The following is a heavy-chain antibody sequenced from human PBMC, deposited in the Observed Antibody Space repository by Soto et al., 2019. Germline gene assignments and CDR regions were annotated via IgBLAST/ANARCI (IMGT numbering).Heavy chain of an antibody. CDR3: AKDQGCFEWLPQGGLDV. CDR2: ISSTGGST. D-gene: IGHD3-9*01. J-gene: IGHJ6*02. Sequence: EVQLLESGGGLVQPGESLRLSCAASGFSFRKYVMTWVRQDPGKGLEWVSSISSTGGSTYYADSVNGRFTASRDNSKNTFYLQMNSQRAYDTALYYCAKDQGCFEWLPQGGLDVWGQGTTVAVSS. CDR1: GFSFRKYV. V-gene: IGHV3-23*01.